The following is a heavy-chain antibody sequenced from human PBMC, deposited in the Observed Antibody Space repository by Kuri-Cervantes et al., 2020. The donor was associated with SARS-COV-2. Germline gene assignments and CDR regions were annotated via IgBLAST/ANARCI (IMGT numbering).Heavy chain of an antibody. D-gene: IGHD6-19*01. CDR3: SKGAAEGGSGWLFDY. CDR1: GFTFSSYA. Sequence: GGSLRLSCAASGFTFSSYAMSWVRQAPGKGLEWVSASSGSGGSTYYADSVKGRFTISRDNSKNTLYLQMNSLRAEDTAVYYCSKGAAEGGSGWLFDYWGQGTLVTVSS. CDR2: SSGSGGST. J-gene: IGHJ4*02. V-gene: IGHV3-23*01.